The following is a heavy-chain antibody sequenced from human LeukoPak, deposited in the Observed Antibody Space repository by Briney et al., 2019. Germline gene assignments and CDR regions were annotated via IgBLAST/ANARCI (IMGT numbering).Heavy chain of an antibody. J-gene: IGHJ4*02. D-gene: IGHD3-10*01. CDR2: INHSGST. CDR3: ARLEYYGLAY. Sequence: SETLSLTCAVYGGSFSGYYWSWIRQPPGKGLEWIGEINHSGSTNYNPSLKSRVTISVDTSKNQFSLKLSSVTAADTAVYYCARLEYYGLAYWGQGTLATVSS. CDR1: GGSFSGYY. V-gene: IGHV4-34*01.